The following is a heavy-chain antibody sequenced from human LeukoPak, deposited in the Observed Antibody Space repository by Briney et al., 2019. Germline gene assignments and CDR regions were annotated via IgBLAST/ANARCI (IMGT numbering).Heavy chain of an antibody. CDR3: AKGCISTSCDDSRWFDP. CDR2: ISATGGST. D-gene: IGHD2-2*01. CDR1: GFTFSTYA. J-gene: IGHJ5*02. V-gene: IGHV3-23*01. Sequence: GESLRLSCVASGFTFSTYAMSWVRQAPGKGLEWVSSISATGGSTFYADSVKGRFTISGDNSKNTLYLQVNSLKAEDTALYYCAKGCISTSCDDSRWFDPWGQGTLVTVSS.